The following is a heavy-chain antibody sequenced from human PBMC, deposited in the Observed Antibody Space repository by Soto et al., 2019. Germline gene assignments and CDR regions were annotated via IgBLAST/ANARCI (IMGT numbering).Heavy chain of an antibody. Sequence: QVQLVQSGAEVKKPGASVKVSCKASGYTFTSYYMHWVRQAPGQGLEWMGIINPSGGSTSYAQKSQGRXXRXRXXSPSTVYMELSSLRSEDTAVYYCAREGQWEIGVDYWGQGTLVTVSS. D-gene: IGHD1-26*01. CDR2: INPSGGST. V-gene: IGHV1-46*01. CDR1: GYTFTSYY. J-gene: IGHJ4*02. CDR3: AREGQWEIGVDY.